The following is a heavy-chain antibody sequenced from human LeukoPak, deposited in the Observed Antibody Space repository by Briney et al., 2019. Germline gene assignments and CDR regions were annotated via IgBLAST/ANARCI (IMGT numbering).Heavy chain of an antibody. CDR2: ISAYNGNT. CDR3: AREGGPNYYDSSGYYYSFDY. CDR1: GYTFTSYG. J-gene: IGHJ4*02. V-gene: IGHV1-18*01. Sequence: GASVTVSCKASGYTFTSYGISWVRQAPGQGLEWMGWISAYNGNTNYAQKLQGRVTMTTDTSTSTAYMELRSLRSDDTAVYYCAREGGPNYYDSSGYYYSFDYWGPGTLVTVSS. D-gene: IGHD3-22*01.